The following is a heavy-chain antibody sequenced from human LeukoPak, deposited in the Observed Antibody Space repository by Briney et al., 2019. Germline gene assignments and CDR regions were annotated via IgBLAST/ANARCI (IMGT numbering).Heavy chain of an antibody. J-gene: IGHJ4*02. V-gene: IGHV4-59*01. CDR1: GVSMRSYY. CDR2: VFSSGST. CDR3: TRGGWLRFDY. D-gene: IGHD5-12*01. Sequence: PSETLSLTCTVSGVSMRSYYWSWIRQPPGEGLEWIGYVFSSGSTDYNPSLKSRVTMSVVTSRNQFSLNLRSLTAADTAVYYCTRGGWLRFDYWGQGILVTVSS.